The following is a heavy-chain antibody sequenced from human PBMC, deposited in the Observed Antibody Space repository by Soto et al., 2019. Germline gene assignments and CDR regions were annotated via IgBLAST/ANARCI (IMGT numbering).Heavy chain of an antibody. Sequence: GGSLRLSCAASGFNFSSYAMHWVRQAPGKGLEYVSAISSNGGSTYYANSVKGRFTISRDNSKNTLYLQMGSLRAEDMAVYYCAATIRCGGDCYSGTKFDYWGQGTLVTVSS. CDR2: ISSNGGST. CDR3: AATIRCGGDCYSGTKFDY. J-gene: IGHJ4*02. D-gene: IGHD2-21*01. CDR1: GFNFSSYA. V-gene: IGHV3-64*01.